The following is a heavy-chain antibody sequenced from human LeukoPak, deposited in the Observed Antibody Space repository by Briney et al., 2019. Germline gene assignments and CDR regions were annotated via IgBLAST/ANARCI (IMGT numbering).Heavy chain of an antibody. D-gene: IGHD2-21*02. V-gene: IGHV5-51*01. CDR2: IYPGDSTT. CDR3: ARGDIVVVTATQGYNWFDA. CDR1: GYSFASYW. J-gene: IGHJ5*02. Sequence: GESLKISCKASGYSFASYWIGWVRQMPGKGLEWIGIIYPGDSTTRYSPSFQGRVTISADKSISTAYLQWSSLKASDTAMYYCARGDIVVVTATQGYNWFDAWGQGTLVTVSS.